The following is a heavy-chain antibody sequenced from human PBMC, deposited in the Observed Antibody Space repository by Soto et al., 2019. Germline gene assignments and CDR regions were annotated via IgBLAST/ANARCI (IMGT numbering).Heavy chain of an antibody. CDR3: AIGSGSYFDYYYYYYMDV. CDR1: GGSIGSYY. CDR2: IYYSGST. Sequence: SETLSLTCTVSGGSIGSYYWSWIRQPPGKGLEWIGYIYYSGSTNYNPSLKSRVTISVDTSKNQFSLKLSSVTAADTAVYYCAIGSGSYFDYYYYYYMDVWGKGTTVTVSS. V-gene: IGHV4-59*01. J-gene: IGHJ6*03. D-gene: IGHD3-10*01.